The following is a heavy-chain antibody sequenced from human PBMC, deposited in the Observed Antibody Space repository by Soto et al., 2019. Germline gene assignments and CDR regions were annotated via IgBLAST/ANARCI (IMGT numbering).Heavy chain of an antibody. V-gene: IGHV3-48*01. Sequence: EVQLVESGGGSVQPGGSLRIYCAASGFTFSTFSMNWVRQAPGRGLEWSSYISSGGRPISYAVSVKGRFTISRDNAKNSLYLQMDSLTVEDTAVYYCSIDLGWAFDSWSEGTLVTVSS. D-gene: IGHD6-19*01. CDR2: ISSGGRPI. J-gene: IGHJ4*02. CDR3: SIDLGWAFDS. CDR1: GFTFSTFS.